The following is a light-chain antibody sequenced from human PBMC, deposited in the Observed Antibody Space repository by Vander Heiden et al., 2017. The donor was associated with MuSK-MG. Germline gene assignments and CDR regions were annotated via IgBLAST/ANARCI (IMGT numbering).Light chain of an antibody. J-gene: IGKJ5*01. Sequence: DIQMTQTPSPVSASVGDRVTITCRASQGISNWLAWYQQKPGQAPKLLIYAASSLQSGVPSRFSGSGSGTDFTLTISSLQPEDFATYYCQEANSFPGTFSQGTRLEIK. CDR2: AAS. CDR1: QGISNW. V-gene: IGKV1D-12*01. CDR3: QEANSFPGT.